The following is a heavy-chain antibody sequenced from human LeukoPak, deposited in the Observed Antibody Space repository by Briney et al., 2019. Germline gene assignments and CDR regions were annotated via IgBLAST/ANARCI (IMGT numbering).Heavy chain of an antibody. CDR2: ISYDGSNK. CDR1: GFTFSSYG. CDR3: ANQGAARPEYYYYMDV. J-gene: IGHJ6*03. Sequence: GRSLRLSCAASGFTFSSYGMHWVRQAPGKGLEWVAVISYDGSNKYYADSVKGRFTISRDNSKNTLYLQMNSLRAEDTAVYYCANQGAARPEYYYYMDVWGKGTTVTVSS. V-gene: IGHV3-30*18. D-gene: IGHD6-6*01.